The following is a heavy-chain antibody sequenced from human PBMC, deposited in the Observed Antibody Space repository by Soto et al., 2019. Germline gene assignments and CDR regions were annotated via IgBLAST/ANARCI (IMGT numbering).Heavy chain of an antibody. V-gene: IGHV1-69*06. D-gene: IGHD6-19*01. Sequence: GASVKVSCKASGGTFSSYAISWVRQAPGQGLEWMGGIIPIFGTANYAQKFQGRVTITADKSTSTAYMELSSLRSEDTAVYYCARDPGSGWPYYYYGMDVWGQGTTVTV. CDR1: GGTFSSYA. CDR2: IIPIFGTA. J-gene: IGHJ6*02. CDR3: ARDPGSGWPYYYYGMDV.